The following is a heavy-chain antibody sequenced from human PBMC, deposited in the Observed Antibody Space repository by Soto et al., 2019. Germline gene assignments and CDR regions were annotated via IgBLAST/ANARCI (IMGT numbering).Heavy chain of an antibody. CDR2: IYPGDSDT. V-gene: IGHV5-51*01. D-gene: IGHD2-21*02. CDR1: GYSFTSYW. Sequence: PGESLKISCKGSGYSFTSYWIGWVRQMPGKGLEWMGIIYPGDSDTRYSPSFQGQVTISADKSISTAYLQWSSLKASDTAMYYCARHQDGGNSRAAFDIWGQGTMVTVSS. J-gene: IGHJ3*02. CDR3: ARHQDGGNSRAAFDI.